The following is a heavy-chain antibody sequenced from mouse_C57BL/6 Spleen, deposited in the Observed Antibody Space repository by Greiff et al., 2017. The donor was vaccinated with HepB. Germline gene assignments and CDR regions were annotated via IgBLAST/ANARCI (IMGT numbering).Heavy chain of an antibody. D-gene: IGHD1-1*01. J-gene: IGHJ1*03. CDR3: ARGAYYYGSSGWYFDV. V-gene: IGHV1-54*01. Sequence: VQLQQSGAELVRPGTSVKVSCKASGYAFTNYLIEWVKQRPGQGLEWIGVINPGSGGTNYNEKFKGKATLTADKSSSTAYMQLSSLTSEDSAVYFCARGAYYYGSSGWYFDVWGTGTTVTVSS. CDR2: INPGSGGT. CDR1: GYAFTNYL.